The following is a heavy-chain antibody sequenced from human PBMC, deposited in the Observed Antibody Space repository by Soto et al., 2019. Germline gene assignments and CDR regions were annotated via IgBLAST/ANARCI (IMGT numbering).Heavy chain of an antibody. CDR2: VYNSGST. D-gene: IGHD6-13*01. V-gene: IGHV4-59*01. CDR3: ARYRREAVAGYTLDN. J-gene: IGHJ4*02. Sequence: WTWIQQPPGKGLEWIGYVYNSGSTNYNPSLKSRVTISEDTSKSQFSLKVNSMTAADTAVYYCARYRREAVAGYTLDNWGQGILVTVSS.